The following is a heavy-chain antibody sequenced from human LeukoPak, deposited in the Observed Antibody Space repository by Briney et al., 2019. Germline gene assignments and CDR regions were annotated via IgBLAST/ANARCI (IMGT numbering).Heavy chain of an antibody. J-gene: IGHJ6*04. CDR1: GFTFSSYS. CDR3: ARGPTMKMDV. D-gene: IGHD3-22*01. V-gene: IGHV3-21*01. CDR2: INSGSSHI. Sequence: GGSLRLSCAVSGFTFSSYSMNWVRQAPGKGLEWVSSINSGSSHIYYADSVKGRFTISRDNAKNSLYLQMNSLRAEDTAVYYCARGPTMKMDVWGKGTTVTVSS.